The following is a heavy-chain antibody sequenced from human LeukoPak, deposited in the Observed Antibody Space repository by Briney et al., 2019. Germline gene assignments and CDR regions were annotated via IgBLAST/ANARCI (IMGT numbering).Heavy chain of an antibody. J-gene: IGHJ4*02. CDR3: ASREWFGELSDY. V-gene: IGHV1-2*02. CDR2: INPNSGGT. Sequence: ASVKVSCEASGYTFTGYYMHWVRQAPGQGLEWMGWINPNSGGTNYAQKFQGRVTMTRDTSISTAYMELSRLRSDDTAVYYCASREWFGELSDYWGQGTLVTVSS. D-gene: IGHD3-10*01. CDR1: GYTFTGYY.